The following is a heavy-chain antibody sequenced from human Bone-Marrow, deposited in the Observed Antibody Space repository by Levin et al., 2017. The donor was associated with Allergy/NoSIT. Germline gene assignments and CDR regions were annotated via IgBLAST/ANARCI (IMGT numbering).Heavy chain of an antibody. CDR3: VVEVHADTYDFDI. Sequence: LSLTCAASEFTIRTPYLSWVRQAPGKGLEWVSVIFGNGQIYYADSVKGRFTISRDNAKNTMYLQMNSLRGEDTAVYYCVVEVHADTYDFDIWGQGTMVTVSS. CDR1: EFTIRTPY. J-gene: IGHJ3*02. CDR2: IFGNGQI. V-gene: IGHV3-53*01. D-gene: IGHD1-7*01.